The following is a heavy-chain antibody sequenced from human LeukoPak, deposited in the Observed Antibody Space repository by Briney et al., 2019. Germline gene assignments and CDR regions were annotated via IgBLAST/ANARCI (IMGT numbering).Heavy chain of an antibody. CDR2: ISAYNGNT. CDR3: ARGSIAAAGYYFDY. V-gene: IGHV1-18*01. CDR1: GYTFTSYG. D-gene: IGHD6-13*01. J-gene: IGHJ4*02. Sequence: ASVKDSCKASGYTFTSYGISWVRQAPGQGLERMGWISAYNGNTNYAQKLQGRVTMTTDTSTSTAYMELRSLRSDDTAVYYCARGSIAAAGYYFDYWGQGTLVTVSS.